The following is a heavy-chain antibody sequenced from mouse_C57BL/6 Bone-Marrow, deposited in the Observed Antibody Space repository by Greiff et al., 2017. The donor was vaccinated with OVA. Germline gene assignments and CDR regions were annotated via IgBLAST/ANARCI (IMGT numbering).Heavy chain of an antibody. J-gene: IGHJ1*03. V-gene: IGHV14-4*01. D-gene: IGHD4-1*01. CDR1: GFNIKDDY. CDR2: IDPENGDT. CDR3: TTLGRGYWYFYV. Sequence: EVQLQQSGAELVRPGASVKLSCTASGFNIKDDYMHWVKQRPEQGLEWIGWIDPENGDTEYASKFQGKATITADTSSNTAYLQLSSLTSEDTAVYYCTTLGRGYWYFYVGGTGTTVTVSS.